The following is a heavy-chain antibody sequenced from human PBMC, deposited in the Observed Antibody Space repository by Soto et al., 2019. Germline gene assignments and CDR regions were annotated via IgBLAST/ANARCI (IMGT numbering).Heavy chain of an antibody. CDR1: GFTFSSYG. Sequence: QVQLVESGGGVVQPGRSLRLSCAASGFTFSSYGMHWVRQAPGKGLEWVAVISYDGSNKYYADSVKGRFTISRDNSKNTLYLQMNSLRAEDTAVYYCAKDPARPPLSFYWYFDLWGRGTLVTVSS. J-gene: IGHJ2*01. CDR3: AKDPARPPLSFYWYFDL. D-gene: IGHD6-6*01. CDR2: ISYDGSNK. V-gene: IGHV3-30*18.